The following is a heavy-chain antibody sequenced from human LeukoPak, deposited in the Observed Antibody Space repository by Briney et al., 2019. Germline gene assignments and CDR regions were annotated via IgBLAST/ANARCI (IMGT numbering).Heavy chain of an antibody. V-gene: IGHV4-59*01. Sequence: SETLSLTCTVSGGSISNFYWSWIRQPPGKGLEWIGYIDYSGSTNYNPSLKSRVTISVDTSKNQFSLKLSSVTAADTAVYYCATALMVRGVKGYYYGMDVWGQGTTVTVSS. CDR2: IDYSGST. CDR1: GGSISNFY. D-gene: IGHD3-10*01. CDR3: ATALMVRGVKGYYYGMDV. J-gene: IGHJ6*02.